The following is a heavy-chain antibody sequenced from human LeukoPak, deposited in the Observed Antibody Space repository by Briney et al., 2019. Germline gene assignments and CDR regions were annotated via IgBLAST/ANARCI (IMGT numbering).Heavy chain of an antibody. CDR2: INHSGST. CDR3: ARYPPPDYSNYWFDP. Sequence: TSETLSLTCAVYGGSFSGYYWSWIRQPPGKGLEWIGEINHSGSTYYNPSLKSRVTISVDTSKNQFSLKLSSVTAADTAVYYCARYPPPDYSNYWFDPWGQGTLVTVSS. J-gene: IGHJ5*02. CDR1: GGSFSGYY. D-gene: IGHD4-11*01. V-gene: IGHV4-34*01.